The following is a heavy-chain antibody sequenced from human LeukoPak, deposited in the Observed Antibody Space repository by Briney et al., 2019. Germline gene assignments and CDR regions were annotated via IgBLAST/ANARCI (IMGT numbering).Heavy chain of an antibody. J-gene: IGHJ4*02. V-gene: IGHV3-23*01. Sequence: PGGSLRLSCAASGFTFSSYAMTWVRRAPGRGLEWVSAISGNGGTTYYADSVKGRFTISRDNSKNTLYLQMNSLRAEDTAVYYCARGTGYLLLDYWGQGTLVTVSS. CDR1: GFTFSSYA. CDR2: ISGNGGTT. CDR3: ARGTGYLLLDY. D-gene: IGHD3/OR15-3a*01.